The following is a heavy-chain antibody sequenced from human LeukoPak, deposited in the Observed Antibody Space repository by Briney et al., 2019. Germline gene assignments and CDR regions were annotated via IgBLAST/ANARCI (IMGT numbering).Heavy chain of an antibody. CDR3: ARVVAVAGRPLGY. CDR2: INPNSGNT. CDR1: GYTFTGYY. D-gene: IGHD6-19*01. Sequence: ASVKVSCKASGYTFTGYYMHWVRQAPGQGLEWMGWINPNSGNTGYAQKFQGRVTMTRNTSISTAYMELSSLRSEDTAVYYCARVVAVAGRPLGYWGQGTLVTVSS. V-gene: IGHV1-8*02. J-gene: IGHJ4*02.